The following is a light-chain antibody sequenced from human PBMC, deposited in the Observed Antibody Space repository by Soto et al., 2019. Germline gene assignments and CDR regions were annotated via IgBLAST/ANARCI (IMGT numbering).Light chain of an antibody. CDR1: TGAVTSGHY. Sequence: QAVVTQEPSLTVSPGGTVTLTCGSSTGAVTSGHYPYWFQQKPGQPPRTLIYDISKKHSWTPARFSGSLLGGKAALTLSGAQPEDEADYYCFLTYSGSRVFGGRTKLTVL. V-gene: IGLV7-46*01. CDR2: DIS. CDR3: FLTYSGSRV. J-gene: IGLJ2*01.